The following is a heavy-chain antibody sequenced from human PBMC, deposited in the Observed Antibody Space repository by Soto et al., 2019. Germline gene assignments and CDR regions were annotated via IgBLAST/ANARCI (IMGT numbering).Heavy chain of an antibody. D-gene: IGHD6-13*01. Sequence: SQTLSLTCAISGDSVSSNSAAWNWIRQSPSRGLEWLGRTYYRSKWYNDYAVSVKSRITINPDTSKNQFSLQLNSVTPEDTAEYFCERVSPRRGAAAGILWPFDYWGKGTLVTVPS. CDR1: GDSVSSNSAA. CDR3: ERVSPRRGAAAGILWPFDY. J-gene: IGHJ4*02. V-gene: IGHV6-1*01. CDR2: TYYRSKWYN.